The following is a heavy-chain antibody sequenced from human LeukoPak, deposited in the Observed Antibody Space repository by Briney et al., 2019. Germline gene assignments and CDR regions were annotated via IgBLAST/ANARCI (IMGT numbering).Heavy chain of an antibody. J-gene: IGHJ4*02. CDR1: GFTFTSYS. CDR3: ARDSGDYDFWSGYLDY. D-gene: IGHD3-3*01. V-gene: IGHV3-48*01. Sequence: GGSLRLSCAASGFTFTSYSMNWVRQAPGKGLEWVSYISSSSSTIYYADSVKGRFTISRDNAKNSLYLQMNSLRAEDTAVYYCARDSGDYDFWSGYLDYWGQGTLATVSP. CDR2: ISSSSSTI.